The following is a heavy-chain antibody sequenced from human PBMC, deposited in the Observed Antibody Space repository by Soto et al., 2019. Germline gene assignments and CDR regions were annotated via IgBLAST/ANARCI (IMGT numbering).Heavy chain of an antibody. Sequence: SETLSLTCTVSGGSISSYYWSWIRQPPGKGLEWIGYIYYSGSANYNPSLKSRVTISVDTSKNQFSLKLSSATAADTAVYYCARNYGGNVDFWGQGTLVTVSS. CDR2: IYYSGSA. J-gene: IGHJ4*02. CDR1: GGSISSYY. V-gene: IGHV4-59*08. D-gene: IGHD4-17*01. CDR3: ARNYGGNVDF.